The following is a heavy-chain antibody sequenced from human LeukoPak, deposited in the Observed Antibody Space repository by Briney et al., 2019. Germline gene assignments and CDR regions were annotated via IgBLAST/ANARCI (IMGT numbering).Heavy chain of an antibody. CDR1: GYTFTGYY. D-gene: IGHD6-19*01. V-gene: IGHV1-2*02. CDR2: INPNSGGT. Sequence: GASVKVSCKASGYTFTGYYMHWVRQAPGQGLEWMGWINPNSGGTNYAQKFQGRVTMTRDTSISTAYMELSRLRSDDTAVYYCARDLQWLVGLFDPWGQGTLVTVSS. J-gene: IGHJ5*02. CDR3: ARDLQWLVGLFDP.